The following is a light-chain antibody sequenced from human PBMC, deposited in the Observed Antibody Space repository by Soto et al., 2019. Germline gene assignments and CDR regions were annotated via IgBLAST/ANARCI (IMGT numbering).Light chain of an antibody. CDR1: SRDIGGYNY. J-gene: IGLJ2*01. CDR3: SSFTASSTVV. CDR2: DVT. V-gene: IGLV2-14*01. Sequence: QSVLTQPASVSGSPGQSITISCTGTSRDIGGYNYVSWYQQHPGKAPKLMIFDVTNRPSGVSNRFSGSKSGNTASLSISGLQAEDEAHYYCSSFTASSTVVFGGGTKVTVL.